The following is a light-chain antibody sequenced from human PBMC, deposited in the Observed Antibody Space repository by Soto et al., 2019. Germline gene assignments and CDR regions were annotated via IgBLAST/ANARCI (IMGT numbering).Light chain of an antibody. J-gene: IGLJ3*02. V-gene: IGLV1-44*01. CDR1: SSDFGVYNY. CDR3: AAWDDSLNGWV. CDR2: GNN. Sequence: QSVLTQPASVSGSPGQSITISCTGTSSDFGVYNYVSWYQLHPGKAPKLLIYGNNQRPSGVPDRFSGSKSGTSASLAISGLQSEDESDYHCAAWDDSLNGWVFGGGTKLTVL.